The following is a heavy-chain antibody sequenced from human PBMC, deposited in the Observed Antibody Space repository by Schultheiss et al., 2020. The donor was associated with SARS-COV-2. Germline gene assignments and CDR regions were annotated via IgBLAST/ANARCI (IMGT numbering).Heavy chain of an antibody. V-gene: IGHV3-23*01. CDR2: ISGSGGST. CDR3: AREPVATVVTRYYYYGMDV. CDR1: GFTFSSYA. D-gene: IGHD4-23*01. J-gene: IGHJ6*02. Sequence: GGSLRLSCSASGFTFSSYAMHWVRQAPGKGLEWVSAISGSGGSTYYADSVKGRFTISRDNSKNTLYLQMNSLRAEDTAVYYCAREPVATVVTRYYYYGMDVWGQGTTVTVSS.